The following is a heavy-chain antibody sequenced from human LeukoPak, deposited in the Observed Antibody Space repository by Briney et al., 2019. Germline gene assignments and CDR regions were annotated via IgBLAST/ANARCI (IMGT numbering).Heavy chain of an antibody. D-gene: IGHD3-10*01. J-gene: IGHJ3*02. CDR1: GFTFGSYS. CDR2: ISSSSSTI. Sequence: GGSLRLSCAASGFTFGSYSMNWVRQAPGKGLEWVSYISSSSSTIYYADSVKGRFTISRDNAKNSLYLQMNSLRAEDTAVYYCARDRGSGSYPLDAFDIWGQGTMVTVSS. V-gene: IGHV3-48*01. CDR3: ARDRGSGSYPLDAFDI.